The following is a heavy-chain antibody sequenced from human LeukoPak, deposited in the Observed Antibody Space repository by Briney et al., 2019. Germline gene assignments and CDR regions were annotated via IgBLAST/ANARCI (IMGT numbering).Heavy chain of an antibody. CDR3: ARDSGGAPFDF. Sequence: GWSLRLSCATSGFTFSNSGMHWVRQAPGKGVEWVAVIWSDGSNKDYADSVKGRFTISRDNSRNTLYLQMNSLRAEDTAVYYCARDSGGAPFDFWGQGTLVTVSS. V-gene: IGHV3-33*01. D-gene: IGHD3-10*01. CDR1: GFTFSNSG. J-gene: IGHJ4*02. CDR2: IWSDGSNK.